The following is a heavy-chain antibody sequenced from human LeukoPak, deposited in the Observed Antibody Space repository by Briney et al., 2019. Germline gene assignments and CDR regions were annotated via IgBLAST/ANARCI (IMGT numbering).Heavy chain of an antibody. V-gene: IGHV3-21*01. Sequence: GGSLRLSCAASGFTFSSYSMNWVRQAPGKGLEWVSSISSSSSYIYYADSVKGRFIISRDNAKNSLYLQMNSLRAEDTAVYYCARGGVVVPAADIQLDYWGQGTLVTVSS. CDR1: GFTFSSYS. CDR3: ARGGVVVPAADIQLDY. D-gene: IGHD2-2*01. J-gene: IGHJ4*02. CDR2: ISSSSSYI.